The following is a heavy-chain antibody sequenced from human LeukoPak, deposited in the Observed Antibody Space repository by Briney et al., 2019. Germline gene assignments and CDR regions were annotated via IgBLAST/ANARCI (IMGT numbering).Heavy chain of an antibody. V-gene: IGHV3-9*03. J-gene: IGHJ4*02. CDR2: ISWNSGSI. D-gene: IGHD6-19*01. Sequence: SLRLSCAASGFTFDDYARHWVRQAPGKGLEWISGISWNSGSIGYADSVKGRFTISRDNAKNSLYLQMNSLRSEDMALYYCAKDIGGSGWSFDYWGQGTLVTVSS. CDR3: AKDIGGSGWSFDY. CDR1: GFTFDDYA.